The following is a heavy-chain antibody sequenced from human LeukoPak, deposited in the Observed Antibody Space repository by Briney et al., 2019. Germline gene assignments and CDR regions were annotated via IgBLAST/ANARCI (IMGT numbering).Heavy chain of an antibody. Sequence: PGGSLRLSCAASGFTFSDYYMTWIRQAPGKGLEWISYISSSGSTVFLADSVKGRFTISRDNAKNSLYLQMNSLRAEDTSVYYCARGYYYYDSKSYYFDFWGQGTLVTVSS. D-gene: IGHD3-22*01. J-gene: IGHJ4*02. CDR3: ARGYYYYDSKSYYFDF. V-gene: IGHV3-11*04. CDR2: ISSSGSTV. CDR1: GFTFSDYY.